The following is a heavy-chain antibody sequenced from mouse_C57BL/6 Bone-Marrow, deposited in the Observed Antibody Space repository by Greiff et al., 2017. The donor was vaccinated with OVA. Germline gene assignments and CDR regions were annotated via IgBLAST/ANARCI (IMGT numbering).Heavy chain of an antibody. Sequence: EVQGVESGGGLVKPGGSLKLSCAASGFTFSSYAMSWVRQTPEKRLEWVATISDGGSYTYYPDNVKGRFTISRDNAKNNLYLQMSHLKSEDTAMYYCARDEDDYDGYWYFDVWGTGTTVTVSS. V-gene: IGHV5-4*01. D-gene: IGHD2-4*01. CDR3: ARDEDDYDGYWYFDV. CDR2: ISDGGSYT. J-gene: IGHJ1*03. CDR1: GFTFSSYA.